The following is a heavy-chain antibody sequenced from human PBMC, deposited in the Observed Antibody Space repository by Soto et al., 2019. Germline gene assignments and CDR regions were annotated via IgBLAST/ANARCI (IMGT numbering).Heavy chain of an antibody. CDR1: GYPVTAYY. CDR3: ARGGGVGVAGSAAFDM. J-gene: IGHJ3*02. Sequence: QLHLVQSGAVVKKPGASVTVSCSASGYPVTAYYMHWVRQAPGRGLEWMGGINPATGAAKYTQTFPGRVTMTRDTSTSTVFMELRGLTSGDTAVFYCARGGGVGVAGSAAFDMRGQGTLVTVSS. D-gene: IGHD3-3*01. V-gene: IGHV1-2*02. CDR2: INPATGAA.